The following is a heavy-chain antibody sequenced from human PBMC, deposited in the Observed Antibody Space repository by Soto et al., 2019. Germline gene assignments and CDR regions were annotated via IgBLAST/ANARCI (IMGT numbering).Heavy chain of an antibody. V-gene: IGHV2-26*01. D-gene: IGHD3-22*01. CDR2: IFANDEE. Sequence: QVTLKESGPVLVKPTETLTLTCTVSGFSLSNARMGVSWIRQPPGKALEWLAHIFANDEESYNTSLRSRLTLSRDTSNNQVVLTMTNMDPVDTATYYCARMGDYYDNAGDAFDLWGQGTRVTVSS. CDR1: GFSLSNARMG. J-gene: IGHJ3*01. CDR3: ARMGDYYDNAGDAFDL.